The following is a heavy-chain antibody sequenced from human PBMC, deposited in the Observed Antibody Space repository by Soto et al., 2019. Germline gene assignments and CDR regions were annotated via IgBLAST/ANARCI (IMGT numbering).Heavy chain of an antibody. CDR2: IHYSGSP. V-gene: IGHV4-30-4*01. CDR1: GVSISSPHHN. Sequence: SETLSLTCTVSGVSISSPHHNWSWIRQYPGKGLEWIGFIHYSGSPYNNPSLKSRVTISADTSMNQFSLALTSVTAADTAMYYCARGPTTENVDSWGQGILVTVSS. CDR3: ARGPTTENVDS. J-gene: IGHJ4*02.